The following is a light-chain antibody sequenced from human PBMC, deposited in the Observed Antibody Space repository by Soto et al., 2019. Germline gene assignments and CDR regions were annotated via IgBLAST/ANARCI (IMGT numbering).Light chain of an antibody. CDR2: EVT. V-gene: IGLV2-8*01. CDR1: SSDVGAYNY. Sequence: QSALTQPPSASASPGQSVTISCTGTSSDVGAYNYVSWYQQHAGKAPKLVIYEVTKRPSGVPDRFSGSKSANTASLTVSGLQAEDEADYYCSSFASSNTWVFGGGTQLTVL. J-gene: IGLJ3*02. CDR3: SSFASSNTWV.